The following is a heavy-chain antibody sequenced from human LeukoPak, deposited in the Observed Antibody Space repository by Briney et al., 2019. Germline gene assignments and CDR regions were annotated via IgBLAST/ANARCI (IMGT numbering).Heavy chain of an antibody. CDR1: GFTFSSYA. J-gene: IGHJ4*02. V-gene: IGHV3-23*01. D-gene: IGHD6-13*01. CDR2: ISGSGGST. Sequence: GGSLRLSCAASGFTFSSYAMSWVRQAPGKGLEGVSAISGSGGSTYYADSVKGRFTIPRDNSKNTLYLQMNSLRAEDTAVYYCAKDLGGVAAADYWGQGTLVTVSS. CDR3: AKDLGGVAAADY.